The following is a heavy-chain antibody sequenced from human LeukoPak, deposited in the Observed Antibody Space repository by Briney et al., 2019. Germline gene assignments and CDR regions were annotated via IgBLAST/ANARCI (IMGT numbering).Heavy chain of an antibody. CDR3: ARDAVTAY. J-gene: IGHJ4*02. Sequence: GRSLRLSCAASGFTFSSYGMHWVRQAPGKGLEWVAVISYDGSNKYYADSVKGRFTISRDNAKNSLFLQMNSLRTEDTAVYYCARDAVTAYWGQGTLVTVSS. CDR2: ISYDGSNK. CDR1: GFTFSSYG. V-gene: IGHV3-30*03. D-gene: IGHD1-14*01.